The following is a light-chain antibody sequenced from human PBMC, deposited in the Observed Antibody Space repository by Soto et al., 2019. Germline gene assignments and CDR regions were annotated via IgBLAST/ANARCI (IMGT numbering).Light chain of an antibody. CDR1: TGIRTD. V-gene: IGKV1-6*01. Sequence: AIQLTQSPSSLSASVGDRVTITCRASTGIRTDLSWYQQKPGKVPKVLIYAATSLHSGVPSRFSGSGSGTDFTLNISSLQPEDFVTYYCLQDYNYPWTFGQGTKVDIK. CDR2: AAT. J-gene: IGKJ1*01. CDR3: LQDYNYPWT.